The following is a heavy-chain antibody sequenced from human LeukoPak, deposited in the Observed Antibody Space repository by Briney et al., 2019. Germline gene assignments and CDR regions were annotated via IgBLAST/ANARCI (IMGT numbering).Heavy chain of an antibody. CDR1: GCTLSRYA. V-gene: IGHV1-69*05. D-gene: IGHD4-17*01. CDR2: IIPIFGTT. CDR3: ARESGDYSMDV. Sequence: SVKVSCKASGCTLSRYAISWVRQAPGQGLEWMGGIIPIFGTTNYAQKFQGRVTMTRDMSTSTVYMELSSLRSEDTAVYYCARESGDYSMDVWGEGTTVTISS. J-gene: IGHJ6*03.